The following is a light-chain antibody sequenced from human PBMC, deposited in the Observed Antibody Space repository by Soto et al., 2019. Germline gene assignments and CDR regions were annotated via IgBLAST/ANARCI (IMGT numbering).Light chain of an antibody. CDR2: AAS. CDR1: QGIRSY. V-gene: IGKV1-27*01. Sequence: DIRMTQSPSSLSASVGDRVTITCRASQGIRSYVAWYQQKPGKVPKLLIYAASSLQSGVPSRFSGSGSGTHFTLTISSLQPEDVATYYCQKYNSAPQGVTFGPGTKVDIK. J-gene: IGKJ3*01. CDR3: QKYNSAPQGVT.